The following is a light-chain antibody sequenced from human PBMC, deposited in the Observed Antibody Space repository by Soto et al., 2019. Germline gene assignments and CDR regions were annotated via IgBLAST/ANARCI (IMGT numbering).Light chain of an antibody. J-gene: IGKJ4*01. Sequence: TVMTQSPATMSASPGERASLFCRASQIVGTSFAWYQQRPGQAPRLLIYDVSNRATGIPARFSGSGSGTDFTLTISSLEPEDFAVYYCQQRSNWTFTFGGGTKVDIK. CDR3: QQRSNWTFT. CDR2: DVS. V-gene: IGKV3-11*01. CDR1: QIVGTS.